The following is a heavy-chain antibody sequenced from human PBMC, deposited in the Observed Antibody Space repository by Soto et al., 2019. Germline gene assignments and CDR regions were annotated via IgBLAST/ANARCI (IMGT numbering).Heavy chain of an antibody. CDR1: GYSFTRYG. CDR2: INTYNGNT. CDR3: AMVDVYVTPSPQDV. Sequence: QVQLVQSRAEVKNPGASVKVSCKASGYSFTRYGIAWARQAPGQGLEWMGWINTYNGNTNYAQNLQGRVTLTTDTSTSTAYMERTRLRSNETAIYYCAMVDVYVTPSPQDVWGQGTTVIVSS. V-gene: IGHV1-18*01. D-gene: IGHD3-16*01. J-gene: IGHJ6*02.